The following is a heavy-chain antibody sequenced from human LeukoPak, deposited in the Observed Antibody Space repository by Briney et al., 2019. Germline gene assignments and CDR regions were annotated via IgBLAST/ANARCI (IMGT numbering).Heavy chain of an antibody. CDR2: IYTSGST. CDR3: ARGAAGGLSWFDP. D-gene: IGHD6-13*01. V-gene: IGHV4-4*07. Sequence: SETLSLTCSVSGGSISSYYCSWIRQPAGKGLEWIGRIYTSGSTNYNTSLKSRVTMSVDTPKNQFSLKLSSVTAADTAVYYCARGAAGGLSWFDPWGQGTLVTVSS. J-gene: IGHJ5*02. CDR1: GGSISSYY.